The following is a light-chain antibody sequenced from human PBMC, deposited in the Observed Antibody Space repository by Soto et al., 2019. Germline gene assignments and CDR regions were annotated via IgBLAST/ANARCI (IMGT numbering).Light chain of an antibody. Sequence: EIVLMQSPGTLSLSPGEGATLSCRASQSVNSNYLAWYQQKPGQAPTVLIFDTSRRATGVPDRFSRSGSGTDFSLTISRLEPGDVAVYYCQQYGSSQFTFGPGTKVNIK. J-gene: IGKJ3*01. CDR3: QQYGSSQFT. CDR1: QSVNSNY. CDR2: DTS. V-gene: IGKV3-20*01.